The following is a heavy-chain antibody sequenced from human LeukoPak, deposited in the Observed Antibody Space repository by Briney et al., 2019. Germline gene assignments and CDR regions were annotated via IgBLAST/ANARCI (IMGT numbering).Heavy chain of an antibody. CDR3: AKAPNYVFDY. CDR2: ISGSGGST. V-gene: IGHV3-23*01. Sequence: GGSLRLSCAASGFTFSSYGMHWVRQTPGKGLEWVSAISGSGGSTYYADSVKGRFTISRDNSKDTLFLQMNSLRAEDTAVYYCAKAPNYVFDYWGQGTLVTVSS. D-gene: IGHD4/OR15-4a*01. J-gene: IGHJ4*02. CDR1: GFTFSSYG.